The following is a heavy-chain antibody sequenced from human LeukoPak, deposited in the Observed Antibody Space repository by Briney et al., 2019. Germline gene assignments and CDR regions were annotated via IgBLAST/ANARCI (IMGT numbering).Heavy chain of an antibody. CDR1: GYSFTSYW. D-gene: IGHD2-21*02. Sequence: GESLQISCQGSGYSFTSYWIGWVRQLPGKGLEWTGIIYPGDPDTRYSASFQGEVTISADKSISTAYLQWSSLKASDTAMYYCARQGGDGDYSGYRGQGTLVTVSS. J-gene: IGHJ4*02. V-gene: IGHV5-51*01. CDR3: ARQGGDGDYSGY. CDR2: IYPGDPDT.